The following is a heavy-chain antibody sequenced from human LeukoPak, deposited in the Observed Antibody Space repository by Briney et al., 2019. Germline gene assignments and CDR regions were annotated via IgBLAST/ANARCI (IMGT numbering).Heavy chain of an antibody. CDR3: ATGQPRITMIVVVPGGYYFDY. CDR1: GYTLTELS. Sequence: ASVKVSCKVSGYTLTELSMHWVRQAPGKGLEWMGGFDPEDGETIYAQKFQGRATMTEDTSTDTAYMELSSLRSEDTAVYCCATGQPRITMIVVVPGGYYFDYWGQETLVTVSS. D-gene: IGHD3-22*01. CDR2: FDPEDGET. J-gene: IGHJ4*02. V-gene: IGHV1-24*01.